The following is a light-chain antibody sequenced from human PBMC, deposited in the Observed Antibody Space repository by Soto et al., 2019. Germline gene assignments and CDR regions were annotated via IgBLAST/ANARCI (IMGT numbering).Light chain of an antibody. J-gene: IGKJ4*01. Sequence: EIVLSQSPATLSLSPGERATLSWRASQSVSNCLAWYQQKPGQPPRLLIYDASNRATGIPARFSGSGSGTDFTLTISSLEPEDYAVYYCQHRSNWPVTFGGGTKVEIK. CDR2: DAS. V-gene: IGKV3-11*01. CDR1: QSVSNC. CDR3: QHRSNWPVT.